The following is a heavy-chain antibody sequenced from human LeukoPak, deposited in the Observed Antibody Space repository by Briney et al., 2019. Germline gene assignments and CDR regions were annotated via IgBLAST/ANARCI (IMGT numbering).Heavy chain of an antibody. CDR2: ISGYNGNT. V-gene: IGHV1-18*01. CDR3: ARVLPPTYIEIVQTAPYYFDF. J-gene: IGHJ4*02. Sequence: ASVEVSCKASGYSFPSYDITWVRQAPGQGLEWMGRISGYNGNTKYAQKFQGRVTMTTDTSTSTAYMDLRGLRSDDTAVYYCARVLPPTYIEIVQTAPYYFDFWGQGTLVTVSS. D-gene: IGHD2/OR15-2a*01. CDR1: GYSFPSYD.